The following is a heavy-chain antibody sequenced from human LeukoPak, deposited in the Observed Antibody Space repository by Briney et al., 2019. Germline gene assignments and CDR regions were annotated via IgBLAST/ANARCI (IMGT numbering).Heavy chain of an antibody. J-gene: IGHJ4*02. V-gene: IGHV1-24*01. CDR2: FDPEDGET. CDR3: ATVPIWVSSSSYTYYFDY. Sequence: ASVKVSCKVCGYTLTELSMHGVRQAPGKGLDWMAGFDPEDGETIYAQKFQGRVTMTEDTSTDTAYMEPSSLRSEHTAAYYCATVPIWVSSSSYTYYFDYWGQGTLVTVSS. D-gene: IGHD6-13*01. CDR1: GYTLTELS.